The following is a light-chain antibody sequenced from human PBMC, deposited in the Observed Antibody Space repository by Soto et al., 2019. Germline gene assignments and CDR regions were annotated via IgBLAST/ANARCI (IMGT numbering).Light chain of an antibody. CDR3: QEYGSSPRT. CDR2: GAS. V-gene: IGKV3-20*01. Sequence: EIVLTQSPGTLSLSPGERATLSCRASQSVSSSYLAWYQQKPGLAPRLLIYGASIRATGIPDRFSGSGSGTDFTITISRLEPEDFAVYYWQEYGSSPRTFGQGTKLEIK. CDR1: QSVSSSY. J-gene: IGKJ2*01.